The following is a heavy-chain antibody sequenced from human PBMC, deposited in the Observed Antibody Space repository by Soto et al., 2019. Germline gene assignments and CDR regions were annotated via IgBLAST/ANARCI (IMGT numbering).Heavy chain of an antibody. CDR3: ATTVTTRAAWDFDY. V-gene: IGHV3-7*01. Sequence: GGSLRLSCAASGFTFSSYWMSWVRQAPGKGLEWVANIKQDGSEKYYVDSVKGRFTNSRDNAKNSLYLQMNSLRAEDTAVYYCATTVTTRAAWDFDYWGQGTLVTVSS. D-gene: IGHD4-17*01. CDR1: GFTFSSYW. CDR2: IKQDGSEK. J-gene: IGHJ4*02.